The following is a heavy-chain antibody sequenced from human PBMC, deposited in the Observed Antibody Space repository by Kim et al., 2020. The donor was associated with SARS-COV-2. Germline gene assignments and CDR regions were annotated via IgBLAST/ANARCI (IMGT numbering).Heavy chain of an antibody. D-gene: IGHD1-26*01. J-gene: IGHJ4*02. Sequence: SETLSLTCAVYGGSFSGYYWSCIRQSPGKGLEWIGEINHSGSTNYNPSLKSRVTISVDTSKNQFSLRLSSVTAADTAVYYCAKGVGDYWGQGTLVTVSS. V-gene: IGHV4-34*01. CDR3: AKGVGDY. CDR1: GGSFSGYY. CDR2: INHSGST.